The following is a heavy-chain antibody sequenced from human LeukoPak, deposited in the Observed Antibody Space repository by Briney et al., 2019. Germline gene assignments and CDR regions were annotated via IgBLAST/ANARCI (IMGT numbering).Heavy chain of an antibody. Sequence: GGFLRLSCAASGFTLSSYSMNWVRQAPGKGLEWVANIKQDGIEKYYVDSVKGRFTISRDNAKNSLYLQMNSLRAEDTAVYYCAELGITMIGGVWGKGTTVTISS. CDR2: IKQDGIEK. D-gene: IGHD3-10*02. J-gene: IGHJ6*04. CDR1: GFTLSSYS. CDR3: AELGITMIGGV. V-gene: IGHV3-7*01.